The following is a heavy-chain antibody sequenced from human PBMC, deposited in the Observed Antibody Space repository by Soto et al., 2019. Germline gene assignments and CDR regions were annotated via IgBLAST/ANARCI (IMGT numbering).Heavy chain of an antibody. CDR3: ARPLRVYSYGFISYFDY. CDR1: GFTFSSYG. J-gene: IGHJ4*02. Sequence: QVQLVESGGGVVQPGRSLRLSCAASGFTFSSYGMHWVRQAPGKGLEWVAVIWYDGSNKYYADSVKGRFTISRDNSKNTLYLQMNSLRAEDTAVYYCARPLRVYSYGFISYFDYWGQGTLVTVSS. D-gene: IGHD5-18*01. V-gene: IGHV3-33*01. CDR2: IWYDGSNK.